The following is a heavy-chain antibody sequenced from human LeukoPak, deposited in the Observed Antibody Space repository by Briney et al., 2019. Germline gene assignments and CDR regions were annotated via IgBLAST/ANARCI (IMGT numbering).Heavy chain of an antibody. CDR1: GGSISSGSYY. J-gene: IGHJ4*02. CDR2: IYTSGST. CDR3: ARVEWGVFVDY. Sequence: PSQTLSLTCTVSGGSISSGSYYWSWIRQPAGKGLEWIGRIYTSGSTNYNPSLKSRVTISVDTSKNQFSLKLSSVTAADTAVYYCARVEWGVFVDYWGQGTLATVSS. D-gene: IGHD1-26*01. V-gene: IGHV4-61*02.